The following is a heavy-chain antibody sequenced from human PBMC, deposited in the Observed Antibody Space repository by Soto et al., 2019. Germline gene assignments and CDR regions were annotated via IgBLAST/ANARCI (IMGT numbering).Heavy chain of an antibody. CDR1: WSLSA. D-gene: IGHD5-12*01. CDR2: ISATGATT. J-gene: IGHJ5*01. V-gene: IGHV3-23*01. CDR3: EKTEDMVAVDVYPRWFEL. Sequence: EGQMLETGGVLAQPGGPLRVSCKLVWSLSALSWVRQAPGTGRELVSTISATGATTLYRDSVKGRFTISRDTSTSTLFLDMDNLRVEDTATYYCEKTEDMVAVDVYPRWFELWGQGTLVTVSS.